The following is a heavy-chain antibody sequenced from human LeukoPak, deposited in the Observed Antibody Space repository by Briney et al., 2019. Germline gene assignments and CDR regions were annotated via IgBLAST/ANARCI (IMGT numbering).Heavy chain of an antibody. CDR2: INHSGST. Sequence: SETLSLTCAVDGGSFSGDYWSWVRQPPGKGLEWIGEINHSGSTNYNPSLKSRVTISVDTSKNQFSLKLSSVTAADTAVYYCASRRAGANYDYVWGSYRNDYWGQGTLVTVSS. D-gene: IGHD3-16*02. V-gene: IGHV4-34*01. CDR1: GGSFSGDY. CDR3: ASRRAGANYDYVWGSYRNDY. J-gene: IGHJ4*02.